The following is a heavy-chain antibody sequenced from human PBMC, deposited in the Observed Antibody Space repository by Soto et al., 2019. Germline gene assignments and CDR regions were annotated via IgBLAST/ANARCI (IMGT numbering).Heavy chain of an antibody. CDR1: GFTFNSYS. V-gene: IGHV3-48*01. D-gene: IGHD1-26*01. Sequence: EVQLVESGGGLVQPGGSLRLSCVASGFTFNSYSMNWVRQAPGKGLEWVSYISSSSSTIYYADSVKGLFTISRDNAKNSLYLQMTSLRAEDTAVYYCARDERDSGNYFDYWGQGTLVTVSS. CDR2: ISSSSSTI. J-gene: IGHJ4*02. CDR3: ARDERDSGNYFDY.